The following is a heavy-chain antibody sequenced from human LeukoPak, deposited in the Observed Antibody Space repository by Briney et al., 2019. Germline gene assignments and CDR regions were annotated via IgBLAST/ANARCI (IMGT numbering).Heavy chain of an antibody. Sequence: PRGSLRLSCAASGFTFKSYWMLWVRQAPEKGLVWVSRINSDGSSTTYADSVKGRFTISRDNAKNTLYLHMNGLRADDTAVYYCVYGGNSTCFDIWGQGTMVTVSS. V-gene: IGHV3-74*01. CDR2: INSDGSST. CDR3: VYGGNSTCFDI. CDR1: GFTFKSYW. D-gene: IGHD4-23*01. J-gene: IGHJ3*02.